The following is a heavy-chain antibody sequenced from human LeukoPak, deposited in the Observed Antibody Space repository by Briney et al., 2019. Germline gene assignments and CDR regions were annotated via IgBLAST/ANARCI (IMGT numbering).Heavy chain of an antibody. J-gene: IGHJ4*02. Sequence: GGSLRLSCAASGLIFSDYHMDWVRQAPGKGLEWVGRIRNKAHSYTTEYAASVKGRFTISRDDSLLYLQMSSLKTEDTAVYYCAKLDNWNYGTPIYYFDYWGQGTLVTVSS. D-gene: IGHD1-7*01. V-gene: IGHV3-72*01. CDR2: IRNKAHSYTT. CDR3: AKLDNWNYGTPIYYFDY. CDR1: GLIFSDYH.